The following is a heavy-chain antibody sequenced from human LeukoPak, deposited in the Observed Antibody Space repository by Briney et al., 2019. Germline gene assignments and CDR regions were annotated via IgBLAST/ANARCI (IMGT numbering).Heavy chain of an antibody. Sequence: PSETLSLTCTVSGGSISSYYWSWIRQPPGKGLEWIGYIYYSGSTDYNPSLKSRVTISVDTSKNQFSLKLSSVTAADTAVYYCARRDSSGWYMDYWGQGTLVTVSS. CDR1: GGSISSYY. V-gene: IGHV4-59*08. CDR3: ARRDSSGWYMDY. J-gene: IGHJ4*02. D-gene: IGHD6-19*01. CDR2: IYYSGST.